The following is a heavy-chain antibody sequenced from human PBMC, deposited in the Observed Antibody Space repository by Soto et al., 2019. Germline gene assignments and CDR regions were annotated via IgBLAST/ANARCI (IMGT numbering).Heavy chain of an antibody. V-gene: IGHV1-18*01. D-gene: IGHD2-2*01. CDR2: ISAYNGNT. CDR3: ARDLGPDIVVVPAAISAFDS. J-gene: IGHJ3*02. Sequence: ASVKVSCKASGYTFTCHGISWVRQAPGQGLEWMGWISAYNGNTNYAQKLQGRVTMTTDTSTSTAYMELRSLRSDDTAVYYCARDLGPDIVVVPAAISAFDSWGQGTMVPVS. CDR1: GYTFTCHG.